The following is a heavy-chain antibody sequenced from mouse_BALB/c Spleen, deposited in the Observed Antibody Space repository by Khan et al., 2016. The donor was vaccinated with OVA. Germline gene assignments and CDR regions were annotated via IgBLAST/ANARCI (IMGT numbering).Heavy chain of an antibody. CDR2: INSNGGST. V-gene: IGHV5-6-3*01. CDR3: ARMARTIN. CDR1: GFTFSSYG. Sequence: EVQVVESGGGLVQPGGSLKLSCAASGFTFSSYGMSWVRQTPDKRLELVATINSNGGSTYYPDSVKGRFTISRDNAKNTLYLQMSSLKSEDTAMYYCARMARTINWGKGTTLTVSS. J-gene: IGHJ2*01.